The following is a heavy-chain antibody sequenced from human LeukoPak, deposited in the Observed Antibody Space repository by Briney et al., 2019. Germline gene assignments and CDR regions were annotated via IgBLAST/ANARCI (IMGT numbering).Heavy chain of an antibody. V-gene: IGHV3-23*01. CDR1: GFTFSSYG. CDR3: ARFNSYGYYFDY. D-gene: IGHD5-18*01. Sequence: PGGSLRLSCAASGFTFSSYGMSWVRQAPGKGLEWVSAISGSGDYTYYADSVKGRFTISRDNSKNSLYLQMNSLRAEDTAVYYCARFNSYGYYFDYWGQGTLVTVSS. CDR2: ISGSGDYT. J-gene: IGHJ4*02.